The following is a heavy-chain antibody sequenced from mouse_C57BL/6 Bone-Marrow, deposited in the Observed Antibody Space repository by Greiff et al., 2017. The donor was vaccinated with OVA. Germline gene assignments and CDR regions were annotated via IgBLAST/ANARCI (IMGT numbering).Heavy chain of an antibody. CDR2: IHPNSGST. J-gene: IGHJ4*01. V-gene: IGHV1-64*01. CDR1: GYTFTSYW. Sequence: VQLQQPGAELVKPGASVKLSCKASGYTFTSYWMHWVKQRPGQGLEWIGMIHPNSGSTNYNEKFKSKATLTVDKSSSTAYMHLSSLTSEDSAVYYCERPSCYYGPMDYWGQGTSVTVSS. D-gene: IGHD1-1*01. CDR3: ERPSCYYGPMDY.